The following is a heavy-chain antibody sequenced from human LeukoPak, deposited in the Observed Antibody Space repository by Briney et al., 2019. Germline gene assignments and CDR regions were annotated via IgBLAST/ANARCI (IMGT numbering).Heavy chain of an antibody. D-gene: IGHD2-2*01. CDR1: GYTFTGYY. CDR2: INPNSGGT. J-gene: IGHJ5*02. V-gene: IGHV1-2*06. Sequence: EASVKVSCKASGYTFTGYYMHWVRQAPGQGLEWMGRINPNSGGTNYAQKFQGRVTMTRDTSISTAYMELSRLRSDGTAVYYCARVVPAASASYNWFDPWGQGTLVTVSS. CDR3: ARVVPAASASYNWFDP.